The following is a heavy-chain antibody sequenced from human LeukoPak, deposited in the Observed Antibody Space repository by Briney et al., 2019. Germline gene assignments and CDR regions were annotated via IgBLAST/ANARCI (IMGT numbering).Heavy chain of an antibody. V-gene: IGHV1-8*03. J-gene: IGHJ4*02. CDR1: GYTFTSYD. CDR2: MNPNSGNT. CDR3: ARHSQGSGSYYGRYFDY. D-gene: IGHD3-10*01. Sequence: ASVKVSCKASGYTFTSYDINWVRQATGQGLEWMGWMNPNSGNTGYAQKFQGRVTITRNTSISTAYMELSSLRSEDTAVYYCARHSQGSGSYYGRYFDYWGQGTLVTVSS.